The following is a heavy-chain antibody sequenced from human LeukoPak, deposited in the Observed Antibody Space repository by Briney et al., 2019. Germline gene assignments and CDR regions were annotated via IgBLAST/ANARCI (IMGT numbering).Heavy chain of an antibody. Sequence: GGSLRLSCAVSGFTFSRHIVSWVRQAPGKGLEWVANMRQDGSEEFYVDSVKGRFTISRDNAKNALYLQMNRLRAEDTAVYYCAREGDAFGYWGQGTLVTVSS. J-gene: IGHJ4*02. V-gene: IGHV3-7*01. CDR1: GFTFSRHI. CDR2: MRQDGSEE. CDR3: AREGDAFGY. D-gene: IGHD3-16*01.